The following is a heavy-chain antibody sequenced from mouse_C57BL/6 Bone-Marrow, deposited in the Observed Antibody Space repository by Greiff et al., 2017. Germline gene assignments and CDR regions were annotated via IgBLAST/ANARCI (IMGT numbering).Heavy chain of an antibody. Sequence: QVQLKQPGTELVKPGASVKLSCKASGYTFTSYWMHWVKQRPGQGLEWIGNINPSNGGTNYNEKFKSKATLTVDKSSSTAYMQLSSLTSEDSAVYYCARRWMPPLTTVVEGYFDYWGQGTTLTVSS. CDR1: GYTFTSYW. V-gene: IGHV1-53*01. CDR3: ARRWMPPLTTVVEGYFDY. J-gene: IGHJ2*01. CDR2: INPSNGGT. D-gene: IGHD1-1*01.